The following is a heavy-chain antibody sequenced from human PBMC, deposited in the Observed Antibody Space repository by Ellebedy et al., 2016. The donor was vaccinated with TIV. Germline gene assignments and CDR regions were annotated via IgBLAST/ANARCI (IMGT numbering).Heavy chain of an antibody. D-gene: IGHD1-26*01. CDR3: ARVKGADIYFQH. CDR1: GYTFTSYY. V-gene: IGHV1-46*01. Sequence: ASVKVSXXASGYTFTSYYMHWVRQAPGQGLEWMGIINPSGGSTSYAQKFQGRVTMTRDTSISTAYMELSRLRSDDTAVYYCARVKGADIYFQHWGQGTLVTVSS. CDR2: INPSGGST. J-gene: IGHJ1*01.